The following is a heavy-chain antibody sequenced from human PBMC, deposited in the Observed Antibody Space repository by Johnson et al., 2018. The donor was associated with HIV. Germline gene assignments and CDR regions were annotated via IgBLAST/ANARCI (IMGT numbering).Heavy chain of an antibody. Sequence: EVQLVESGGGLVKPGGSLRLSCAASGFTFSSYAMSWVRQAPGKGLEWVSAISGSGGSTYYADSVKGRFTISRDNSKNTLYLQMNSLRAEDTAVYYCAKGGYCSGGSCYPDAFDIWGQGTLVTVSS. CDR1: GFTFSSYA. CDR2: ISGSGGST. J-gene: IGHJ3*02. CDR3: AKGGYCSGGSCYPDAFDI. V-gene: IGHV3-23*04. D-gene: IGHD2-15*01.